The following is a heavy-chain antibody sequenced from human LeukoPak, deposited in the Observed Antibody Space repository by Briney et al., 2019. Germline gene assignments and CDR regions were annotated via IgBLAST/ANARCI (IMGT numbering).Heavy chain of an antibody. CDR1: GGSISSGSYY. D-gene: IGHD3-3*01. J-gene: IGHJ3*02. CDR3: ARSSRRFLEWLSPPTNAFDI. CDR2: IYTSGST. Sequence: SETLSLARTVSGGSISSGSYYWSWIRQPAGKGLEWIGRIYTSGSTNYNPSLKSRVTISVDTSKNQFSLKLSSVTAADTAVYYCARSSRRFLEWLSPPTNAFDIWGQGTMVTVSS. V-gene: IGHV4-61*02.